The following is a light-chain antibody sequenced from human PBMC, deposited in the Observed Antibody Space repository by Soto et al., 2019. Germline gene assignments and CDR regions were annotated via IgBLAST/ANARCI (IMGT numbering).Light chain of an antibody. V-gene: IGLV2-14*01. CDR2: GVN. CDR3: SSCTTSDTLI. CDR1: NSDIGSYDF. Sequence: QSVLTQPASVSGSPGQSITISCTGSNSDIGSYDFVSWYQQFPGKAPKLLIYGVNRRPSGVSYRFSGSKSGNTASLTISGLQPEDECHCYCSSCTTSDTLIFGGGTKVTVL. J-gene: IGLJ2*01.